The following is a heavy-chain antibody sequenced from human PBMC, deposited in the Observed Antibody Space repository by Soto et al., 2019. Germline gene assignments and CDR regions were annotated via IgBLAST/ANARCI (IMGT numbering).Heavy chain of an antibody. CDR3: AREKKHQSLGGRFGMDV. CDR1: GFIFSDFS. CDR2: IGSSGGYI. Sequence: LSCAVSGFIFSDFSMNWVRQAPGKGLEWVASIGSSGGYIFYADSVKGRFTISRDNAKKSLDLQINSLRAEDTAVYYCAREKKHQSLGGRFGMDVWGQGTTVTVSS. J-gene: IGHJ6*02. D-gene: IGHD2-2*01. V-gene: IGHV3-21*01.